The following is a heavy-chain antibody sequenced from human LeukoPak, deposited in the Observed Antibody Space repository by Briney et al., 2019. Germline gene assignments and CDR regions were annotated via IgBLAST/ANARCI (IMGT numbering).Heavy chain of an antibody. CDR1: GYTFSSYA. D-gene: IGHD5-12*01. CDR2: INTNTGNP. V-gene: IGHV7-4-1*02. J-gene: IGHJ4*02. CDR3: TRASGGGYDSNFDY. Sequence: ASVKVSCKASGYTFSSYAMNWVRQAPGQGLEWMGWINTNTGNPTYAQGFTGRFVFSLDTSVSTAYLQISSLKAEDTAVYYCTRASGGGYDSNFDYWGQGTLVTVSS.